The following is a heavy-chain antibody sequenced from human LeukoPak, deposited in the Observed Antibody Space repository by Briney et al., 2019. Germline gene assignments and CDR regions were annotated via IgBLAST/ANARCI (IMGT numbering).Heavy chain of an antibody. J-gene: IGHJ4*02. CDR2: IYYSGST. Sequence: PSETLSLTCTVSGGSISSSSYYWGWIRQPPGKGLEWIGSIYYSGSTYYNPSLKSRVTISVDTSKNQFSLKLSSVTAADTAVYYCARHNPVTMVRGVIVGYFDYWGQGTLVTVSS. V-gene: IGHV4-39*01. CDR1: GGSISSSSYY. D-gene: IGHD3-10*01. CDR3: ARHNPVTMVRGVIVGYFDY.